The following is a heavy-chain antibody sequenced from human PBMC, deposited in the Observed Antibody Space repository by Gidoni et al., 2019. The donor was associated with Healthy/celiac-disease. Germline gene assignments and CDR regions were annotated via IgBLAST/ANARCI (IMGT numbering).Heavy chain of an antibody. J-gene: IGHJ4*02. D-gene: IGHD6-19*01. CDR2: ISWNSGSI. Sequence: EVQLVESGGGLVQPGRSLRLFCAASGFTFDAYAMHWVRQAPGKGLEWVSVISWNSGSIGYADSVKGRFTSSRDNAKNSLYLQMNSLRAEDTALYYCAKDTLTGSGWPYYFDYWGQGTLVTVSS. CDR3: AKDTLTGSGWPYYFDY. CDR1: GFTFDAYA. V-gene: IGHV3-9*01.